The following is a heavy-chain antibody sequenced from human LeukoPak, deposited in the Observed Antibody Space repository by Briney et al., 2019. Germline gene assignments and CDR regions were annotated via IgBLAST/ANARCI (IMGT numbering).Heavy chain of an antibody. Sequence: GASVKVSCKASGYTFTSYGISWVRQAPGQGLEWMGGIIPIFGTANYAQKFQGRVTITADESTSTAYMELSSLRSEDTAVYYCARSVRGWYVPYYFDYWGQGTLVTVSS. CDR1: GYTFTSYG. D-gene: IGHD6-19*01. CDR2: IIPIFGTA. CDR3: ARSVRGWYVPYYFDY. J-gene: IGHJ4*02. V-gene: IGHV1-69*13.